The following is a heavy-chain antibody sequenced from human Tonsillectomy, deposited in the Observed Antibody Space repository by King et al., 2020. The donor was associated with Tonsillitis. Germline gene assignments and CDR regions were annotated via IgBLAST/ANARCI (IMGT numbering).Heavy chain of an antibody. CDR1: GFTFSSYG. V-gene: IGHV3-33*08. D-gene: IGHD3-10*01. CDR3: AREPIRYYYGSGSYGYDY. J-gene: IGHJ4*02. Sequence: QLVQSGGGVVQPGRSLRLSCAASGFTFSSYGMHWVRQAPGKGLEWGAVIWYDGSNKYYADSVKGRFTISRDNSKNTLYLQMNSLRAEDTAVYYCAREPIRYYYGSGSYGYDYWGQGTLVTVSS. CDR2: IWYDGSNK.